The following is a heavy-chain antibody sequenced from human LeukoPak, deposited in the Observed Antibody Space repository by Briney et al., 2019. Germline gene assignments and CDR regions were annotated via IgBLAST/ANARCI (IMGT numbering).Heavy chain of an antibody. D-gene: IGHD5-18*01. CDR2: IIPILGIA. CDR1: GGTFSSYA. Sequence: SVKVSCKASGGTFSSYAISWVRQAPGRGLEWMGRIIPILGIANYAQKFLGRVTITADKSTSTAYMELSSLRSEDTAVYYCATRDTATPYSNYWGQGTLVTVSS. J-gene: IGHJ4*02. CDR3: ATRDTATPYSNY. V-gene: IGHV1-69*04.